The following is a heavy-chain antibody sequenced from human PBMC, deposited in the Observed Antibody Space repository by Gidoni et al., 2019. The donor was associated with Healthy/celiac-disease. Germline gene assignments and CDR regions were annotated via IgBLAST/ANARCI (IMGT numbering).Heavy chain of an antibody. Sequence: EVQLLESGGGLVQPGGSLILSCEASGFTFSSSAMGWVRQAPGKGLEWVSAISGSGGSTYYADSVKGRFTISRDNSKNTLYLQMNSLRAEDTAVYYCASHRFGAAAGTFYAFDIWGQGTMVTVSS. CDR3: ASHRFGAAAGTFYAFDI. D-gene: IGHD6-13*01. CDR1: GFTFSSSA. V-gene: IGHV3-23*01. J-gene: IGHJ3*02. CDR2: ISGSGGST.